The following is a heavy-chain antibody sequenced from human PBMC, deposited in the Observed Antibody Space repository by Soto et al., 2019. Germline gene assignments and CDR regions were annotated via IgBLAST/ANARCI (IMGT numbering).Heavy chain of an antibody. J-gene: IGHJ6*02. CDR2: ISYDGSYK. V-gene: IGHV3-30-3*01. D-gene: IGHD3-3*01. CDR3: ARDGLTAFGMIPPSDVDV. CDR1: GFTFNSHT. Sequence: GGSLRLSCTASGFTFNSHTMHWVRQAPGEGLEWVAVISYDGSYKFYADSVKGRFTISRGNSKSTLYLQMNRLTAADTAIYYCARDGLTAFGMIPPSDVDVWGQVTTVTVSS.